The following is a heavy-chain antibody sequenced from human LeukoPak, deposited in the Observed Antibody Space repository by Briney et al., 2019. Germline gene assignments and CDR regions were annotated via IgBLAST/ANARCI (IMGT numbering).Heavy chain of an antibody. CDR1: VVSISSNSYY. CDR3: ARNKYYYGLGNYGVPNWFDP. Sequence: SETLSLTCSVSVVSISSNSYYSGWFRQPPGKGLERTASIYYSGTTYYNPSLKSRVTIAVDTSKNQFSLKLRSVTATDTAVYYCARNKYYYGLGNYGVPNWFDPWGQGTLVTVSS. D-gene: IGHD3-10*01. CDR2: IYYSGTT. V-gene: IGHV4-39*01. J-gene: IGHJ5*02.